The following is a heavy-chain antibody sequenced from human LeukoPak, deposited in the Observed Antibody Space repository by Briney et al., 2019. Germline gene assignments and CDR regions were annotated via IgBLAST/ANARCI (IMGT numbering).Heavy chain of an antibody. Sequence: EASETLSLTCTVSGGSISSYYWSWIRQPPGKGLEWIGYIYYSGSTNYNPSLKSRVTISVDTSKNQFSLKLSSVTAADTAVYYCAISPGGDPIVVVPAHWGQGTLVTVSS. CDR3: AISPGGDPIVVVPAH. V-gene: IGHV4-59*12. CDR1: GGSISSYY. CDR2: IYYSGST. J-gene: IGHJ4*02. D-gene: IGHD2-2*01.